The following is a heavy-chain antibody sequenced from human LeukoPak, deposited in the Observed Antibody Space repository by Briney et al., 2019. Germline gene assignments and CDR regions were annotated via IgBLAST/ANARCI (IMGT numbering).Heavy chain of an antibody. CDR1: GFTFSSYG. CDR2: IRYDGSNK. D-gene: IGHD2-15*01. Sequence: GGSLRLSCAASGFTFSSYGMHWVRQAPGQGLEWVAFIRYDGSNKYYADSVKGRFTISRDNSKNTLYLQMNSLRAEDTAVYYCAKPCRLLSGFDYWGQGTLVTVSS. V-gene: IGHV3-30*02. J-gene: IGHJ4*02. CDR3: AKPCRLLSGFDY.